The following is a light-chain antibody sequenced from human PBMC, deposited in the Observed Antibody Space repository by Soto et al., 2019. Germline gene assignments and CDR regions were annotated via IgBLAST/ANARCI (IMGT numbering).Light chain of an antibody. CDR2: GAS. V-gene: IGKV3-20*01. CDR1: QSVSGSY. CDR3: QQYGSSPVT. J-gene: IGKJ5*01. Sequence: EIVLTQSPGTLSLSAGERAHLYCRASQSVSGSYLAWYQQKFGQAPRILIYGASSRDTGIPDRFSGSGSGTDFTLTISSLEPEDFEVYYCQQYGSSPVTFGQGTRLEIK.